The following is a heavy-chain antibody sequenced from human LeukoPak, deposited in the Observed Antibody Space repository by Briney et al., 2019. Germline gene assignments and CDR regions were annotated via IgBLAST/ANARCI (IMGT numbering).Heavy chain of an antibody. D-gene: IGHD1-26*01. CDR3: GKGELHFNTCSFDY. CDR2: ISYDGNHK. Sequence: GTSLRLSCAASGFTFSSGMHWVRQAPGKGLEWVAVISYDGNHKYYGDSVKGRFTISRDNSRNTLYLQMDSLKTEDTAVYYCGKGELHFNTCSFDYWGQGTLVTVSS. CDR1: GFTFSSG. J-gene: IGHJ4*02. V-gene: IGHV3-30*18.